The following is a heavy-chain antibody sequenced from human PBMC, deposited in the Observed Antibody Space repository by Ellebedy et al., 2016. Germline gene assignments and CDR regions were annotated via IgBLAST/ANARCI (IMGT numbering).Heavy chain of an antibody. V-gene: IGHV3-11*01. D-gene: IGHD2-2*01. CDR1: GSTFDDFY. CDR2: ISTTSNVI. CDR3: TRGVVPAAICPPSGY. Sequence: GGPLRLSXAPSGSTFDDFYMSWIRQAPGKALEWVSYISTTSNVIYSADSVKARFTISRDNTMNFLFRQMNSLVAEDSATYYCTRGVVPAAICPPSGYWGQGTLVTVSS. J-gene: IGHJ4*02.